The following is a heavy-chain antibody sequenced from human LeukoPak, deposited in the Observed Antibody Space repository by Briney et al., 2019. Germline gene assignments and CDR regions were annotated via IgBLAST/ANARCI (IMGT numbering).Heavy chain of an antibody. CDR1: GFTFSSYW. CDR2: IKQDGSEQ. D-gene: IGHD5-12*01. V-gene: IGHV3-7*05. Sequence: GGSLRLSCGASGFTFSSYWMSWVRQAPGKGLEWVANIKQDGSEQNYVDSVKGRFTISRDNAENSLYLQMNSLRAEDTAVYYCAREGFYSGYDRWGQGTLVTVSS. CDR3: AREGFYSGYDR. J-gene: IGHJ4*02.